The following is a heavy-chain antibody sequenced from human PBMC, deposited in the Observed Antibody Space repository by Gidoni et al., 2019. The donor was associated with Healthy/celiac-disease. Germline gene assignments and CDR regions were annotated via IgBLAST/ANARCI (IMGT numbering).Heavy chain of an antibody. J-gene: IGHJ6*02. D-gene: IGHD6-19*01. V-gene: IGHV3-33*01. CDR3: ARDRDSVAGYYYGMDV. Sequence: QVQLVESGGGVVQPGRSLRLSCAASGFTFSSCGMHWVRQAPGKGLEWVAVIWYDGSNKYYADSVKGRFTISRDNSKNTLYLQMNSLRAEDTAVYYCARDRDSVAGYYYGMDVWGQGTTVTVSS. CDR2: IWYDGSNK. CDR1: GFTFSSCG.